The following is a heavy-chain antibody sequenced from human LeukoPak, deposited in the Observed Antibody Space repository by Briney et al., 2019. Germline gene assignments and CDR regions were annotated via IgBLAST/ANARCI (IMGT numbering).Heavy chain of an antibody. Sequence: GGSLRLSCAASGFTLSSYSMNWVRQAPGKGLEWISYIDSDTYGNTIYYPHTVKGRFTISRDNAKNSLYLQMDSLRDEDTAVYYCAKGPLRGTTAAIDYWGQGTLVTVSS. CDR1: GFTLSSYS. D-gene: IGHD1-1*01. J-gene: IGHJ4*02. V-gene: IGHV3-48*02. CDR3: AKGPLRGTTAAIDY. CDR2: IDSDTYGNTI.